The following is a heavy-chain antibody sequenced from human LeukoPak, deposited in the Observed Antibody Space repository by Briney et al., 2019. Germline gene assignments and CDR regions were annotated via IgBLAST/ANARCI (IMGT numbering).Heavy chain of an antibody. D-gene: IGHD3-10*01. CDR3: ARGIQTWFGELLEGFDY. V-gene: IGHV1-3*01. J-gene: IGHJ4*02. CDR1: GYTFTSYA. Sequence: ASVKVSCKASGYTFTSYAMHWVRQAPGQRLEWMGWINAGNGNTKYSQKFQGRVTITRDTSASTAYMELSSLRSEDTAVYYCARGIQTWFGELLEGFDYWGQGTLVTVSS. CDR2: INAGNGNT.